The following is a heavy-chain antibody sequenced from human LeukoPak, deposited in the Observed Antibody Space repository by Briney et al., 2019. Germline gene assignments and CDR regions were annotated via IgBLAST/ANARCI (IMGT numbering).Heavy chain of an antibody. Sequence: SGGSLRLSCAASGFTFSSCAMSWVRQAPGKGLEWVSYISSSGSTIYYADSVKGRFTISRDNAKNSLYLQMNSLRAEDTAVYYCAELGITMIGGVWGKGTTVTISS. CDR3: AELGITMIGGV. J-gene: IGHJ6*04. CDR2: ISSSGSTI. D-gene: IGHD3-10*02. CDR1: GFTFSSCA. V-gene: IGHV3-48*03.